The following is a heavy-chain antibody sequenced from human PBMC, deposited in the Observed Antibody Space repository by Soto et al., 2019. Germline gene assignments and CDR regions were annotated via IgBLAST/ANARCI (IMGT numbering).Heavy chain of an antibody. CDR3: ARDFSMVIVAPGY. CDR2: IYYSGSA. CDR1: GGSVSSDIYY. Sequence: SEILSLTCTVSGGSVSSDIYYWSWIRQPPGKGLEWIGYIYYSGSANYNPSLKSRVTISVDTSKNQFSLKLSSVTAADTAVYYCARDFSMVIVAPGYWGQGTLVTVSS. J-gene: IGHJ4*02. V-gene: IGHV4-61*01. D-gene: IGHD5-12*01.